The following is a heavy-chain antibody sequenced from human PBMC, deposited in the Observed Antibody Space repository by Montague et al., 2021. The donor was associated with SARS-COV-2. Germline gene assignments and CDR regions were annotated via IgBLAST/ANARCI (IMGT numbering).Heavy chain of an antibody. D-gene: IGHD1-26*01. CDR3: SRDSVVGATAEWFDP. CDR1: EFTFSRYW. J-gene: IGHJ5*02. V-gene: IGHV3-7*01. CDR2: INQDGSDK. Sequence: SLRLSCAASEFTFSRYWMTWVRQAPGKGLEWVASINQDGSDKRYVGSVKGRFTISRDNAMNSLFLQMNSLRVEDTAVYYCSRDSVVGATAEWFDPWGRGTLVAVSS.